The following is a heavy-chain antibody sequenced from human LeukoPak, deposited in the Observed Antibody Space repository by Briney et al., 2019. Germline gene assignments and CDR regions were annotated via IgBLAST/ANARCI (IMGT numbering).Heavy chain of an antibody. CDR1: VGSLNPYY. D-gene: IGHD3-10*01. CDR2: IYFSGTT. Sequence: SETLSLTCTVSVGSLNPYYWSWIRQPAGKGLEWIGRIYFSGTTHYIPSLQSRVTMSVDTSKNQFSLKLSSVTAADTAVYYCARTSASGSTYFDYWGQGTLVTVSS. V-gene: IGHV4-4*07. CDR3: ARTSASGSTYFDY. J-gene: IGHJ4*02.